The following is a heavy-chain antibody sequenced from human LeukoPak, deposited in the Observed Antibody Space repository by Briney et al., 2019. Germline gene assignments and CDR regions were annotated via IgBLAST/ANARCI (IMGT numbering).Heavy chain of an antibody. CDR3: ARSGYSYGSEGYFNY. CDR1: GGSISSYY. CDR2: IYYSGST. V-gene: IGHV4-59*01. Sequence: SETLSLTCTVSGGSISSYYWSWIRQPPGKGLEWIGYIYYSGSTNYNPSLKSRVTISVDTSKNQFSLKLSSVTAADTAVYYCARSGYSYGSEGYFNYWGQGTLVTVSS. J-gene: IGHJ4*02. D-gene: IGHD5-18*01.